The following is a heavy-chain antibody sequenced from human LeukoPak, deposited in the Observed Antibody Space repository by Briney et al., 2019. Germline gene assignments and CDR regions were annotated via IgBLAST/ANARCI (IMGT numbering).Heavy chain of an antibody. CDR3: ARWVFSSGYYFDF. J-gene: IGHJ4*02. Sequence: SETLSLTCTVSGGSISSYYWSWIRQPPGKGLEWIGYIYYSGTTNYNPSLKSRVTISVDTSKNQFSLKLSSVTAADTAVYYCARWVFSSGYYFDFWGQGTLVTVSS. V-gene: IGHV4-59*01. CDR2: IYYSGTT. CDR1: GGSISSYY. D-gene: IGHD3-22*01.